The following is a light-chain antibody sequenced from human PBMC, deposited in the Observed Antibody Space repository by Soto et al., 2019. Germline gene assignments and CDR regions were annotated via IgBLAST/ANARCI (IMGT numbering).Light chain of an antibody. CDR3: QQYNSHWS. J-gene: IGKJ1*01. Sequence: DIQMTQSPSTLSGSVGDRVTITCRASQTISSWSAWYQQKPGKAPKLLISDASNLQSGVPSRFSGSGSGTEFTLTIRSLQTDDFDNYYCQQYNSHWSFGQGTK. CDR1: QTISSW. V-gene: IGKV1-5*01. CDR2: DAS.